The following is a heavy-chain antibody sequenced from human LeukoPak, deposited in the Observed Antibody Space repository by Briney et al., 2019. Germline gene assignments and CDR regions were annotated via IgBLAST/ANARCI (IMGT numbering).Heavy chain of an antibody. J-gene: IGHJ5*02. CDR3: AISSGWRRWFDP. D-gene: IGHD6-19*01. V-gene: IGHV4-34*01. CDR1: GRSFSGYY. CDR2: INHSGST. Sequence: SETLSLTCAVYGRSFSGYYWSWIRQPPGKGLEWIGEINHSGSTNYNPSLKSRVTISVDTSKNQFSLKLSSVTAADTAVYYCAISSGWRRWFDPWGQGTLVTVSS.